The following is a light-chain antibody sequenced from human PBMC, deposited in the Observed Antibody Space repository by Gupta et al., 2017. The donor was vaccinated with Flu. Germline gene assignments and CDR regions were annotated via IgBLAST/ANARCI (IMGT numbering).Light chain of an antibody. Sequence: AIQMTQSPSSLSASVGDRVTITCRASQGIRNDLGWYQQKPGKAPKLLIYATSSLQSGVPSRFSGSGSDTDFTLTISNLHPEDFATYYCRQDDNYPRTFGQGTKVEIK. CDR1: QGIRND. CDR2: ATS. V-gene: IGKV1-6*01. CDR3: RQDDNYPRT. J-gene: IGKJ1*01.